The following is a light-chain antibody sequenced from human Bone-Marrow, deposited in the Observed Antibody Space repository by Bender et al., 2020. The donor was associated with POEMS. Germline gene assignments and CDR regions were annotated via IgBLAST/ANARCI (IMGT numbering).Light chain of an antibody. J-gene: IGLJ2*01. V-gene: IGLV2-14*03. Sequence: QSALTQPASMSGSPGQSITISCSGTSSDVGDSYYVSWYQQHPGKAPEVIIFDVTKRPSGASNRFSGSKSGNTASLTISGLQGEDEADYYCCSYAGSRIYLVFGGGTKLTVL. CDR2: DVT. CDR1: SSDVGDSYY. CDR3: CSYAGSRIYLV.